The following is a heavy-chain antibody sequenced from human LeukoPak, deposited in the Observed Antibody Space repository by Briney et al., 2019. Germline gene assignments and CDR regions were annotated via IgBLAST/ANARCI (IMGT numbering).Heavy chain of an antibody. V-gene: IGHV4-34*01. CDR1: GGSFSGYY. Sequence: SETLSLTCAVSGGSFSGYYWTWIRQPPGKGLEWIGEIDNSGRTNYNPSLKSRLTISVDTSKDQFSLRLSSVTAADSAVYYCARGPPPMFRGLIRRFENDSWGQGTLVTVSS. CDR3: ARGPPPMFRGLIRRFENDS. J-gene: IGHJ4*02. CDR2: IDNSGRT. D-gene: IGHD3-10*01.